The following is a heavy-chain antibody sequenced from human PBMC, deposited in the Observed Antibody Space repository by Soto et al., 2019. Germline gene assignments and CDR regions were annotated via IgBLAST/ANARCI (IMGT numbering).Heavy chain of an antibody. CDR3: AANDYKRGALLGY. D-gene: IGHD4-4*01. CDR2: INHSGST. Sequence: QVQLQESGPGLVKPSGTLSLTCAVSGGSISSSNWWSWVRQPPGKGLEWIGEINHSGSTNYNPSLKSRVTISVDTSKNQFSLKLSSVTAADTAVYYCAANDYKRGALLGYWGQGTLVTVSS. J-gene: IGHJ4*02. CDR1: GGSISSSNW. V-gene: IGHV4-4*02.